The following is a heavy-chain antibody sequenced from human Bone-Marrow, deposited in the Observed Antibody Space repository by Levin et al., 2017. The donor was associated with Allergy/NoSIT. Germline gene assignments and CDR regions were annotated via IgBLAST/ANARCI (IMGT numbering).Heavy chain of an antibody. CDR3: ARDQFRRATIGARWFDP. V-gene: IGHV3-7*01. D-gene: IGHD5-24*01. CDR2: IKEDGSEK. CDR1: GFTFSNSW. J-gene: IGHJ5*02. Sequence: GSVKVSCAASGFTFSNSWMSWVRQAPGKGLEWVANIKEDGSEKYYVDSVKGRFTISRDNAKNSLFVQMNSLSVEDTAVYYCARDQFRRATIGARWFDPWGQGTLVTVSS.